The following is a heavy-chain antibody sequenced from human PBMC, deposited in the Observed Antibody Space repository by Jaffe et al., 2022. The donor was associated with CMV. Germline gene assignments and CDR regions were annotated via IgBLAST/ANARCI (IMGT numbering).Heavy chain of an antibody. J-gene: IGHJ4*02. CDR2: ISSSSSYI. CDR3: ARDIGGSHADDY. V-gene: IGHV3-21*01. CDR1: GFTFSSYS. D-gene: IGHD1-26*01. Sequence: EVQLVESGGGLVKPGGSLRLSCAASGFTFSSYSMNWVRQAPGKGLEWVSSISSSSSYIYYADSVKGRFTISRDNAKNSLYLQMNSLRAEDTAVYYCARDIGGSHADDYWGQGTLVTVSS.